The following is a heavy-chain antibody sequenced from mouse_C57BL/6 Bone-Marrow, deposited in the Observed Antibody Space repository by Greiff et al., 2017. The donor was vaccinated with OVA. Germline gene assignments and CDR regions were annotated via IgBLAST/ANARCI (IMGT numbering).Heavy chain of an antibody. CDR1: GFSLTSYA. CDR2: IWTGGGT. Sequence: VQVVESGPGLVAPSQSLSITCTVSGFSLTSYAISWVRQPPGTGLEWLGVIWTGGGTNYNSALKSRLSISKDNSKSQVFLKMNSLQTDDTARYYCARDYYYGSGVFDYWGQGTTLTVSS. CDR3: ARDYYYGSGVFDY. V-gene: IGHV2-9-1*01. J-gene: IGHJ2*01. D-gene: IGHD1-1*01.